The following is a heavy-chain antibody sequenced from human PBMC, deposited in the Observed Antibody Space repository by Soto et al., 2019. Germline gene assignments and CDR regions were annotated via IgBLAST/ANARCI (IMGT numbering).Heavy chain of an antibody. J-gene: IGHJ4*02. CDR1: GYTFTSYD. CDR2: MNPNSGNT. CDR3: ALDGHAISGYDSHY. V-gene: IGHV1-8*01. Sequence: ASVKVSCTASGYTFTSYDINWVRQATGQGLEWMGWMNPNSGNTGYAQKFQGRVTMTRNTSISTAYMELSSLRSEDTAVYYCALDGHAISGYDSHYWGQGTLVTVSS. D-gene: IGHD5-12*01.